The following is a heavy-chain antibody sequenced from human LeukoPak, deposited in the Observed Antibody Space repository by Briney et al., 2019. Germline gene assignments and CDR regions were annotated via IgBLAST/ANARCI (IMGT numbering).Heavy chain of an antibody. J-gene: IGHJ6*02. V-gene: IGHV3-30*18. D-gene: IGHD1-26*01. CDR3: AKAEVGATTPLYYYGMDV. CDR1: GFTSSSYG. Sequence: GWSLRLSCAASGFTSSSYGMHWVRQAPGKGLEGLAVISYDGSNKYYADSVKGRFTISRDNSKNTLYLQMNSLRAEDTAVYYCAKAEVGATTPLYYYGMDVWGQGTTVTVSS. CDR2: ISYDGSNK.